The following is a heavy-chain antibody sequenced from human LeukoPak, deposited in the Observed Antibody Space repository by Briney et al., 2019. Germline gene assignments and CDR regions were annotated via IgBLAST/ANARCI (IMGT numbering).Heavy chain of an antibody. Sequence: PGGSLRLSCAASGFTFSSYGMHWVRQAPGKGLEWVAVIWYDGSNKYYADSVKGRFTISRDNSKNTLYLQMNSLRAEDTAVYYCARFGRRAAVAGPFDYWGQGTLVTVSS. V-gene: IGHV3-33*01. CDR1: GFTFSSYG. CDR3: ARFGRRAAVAGPFDY. D-gene: IGHD6-19*01. CDR2: IWYDGSNK. J-gene: IGHJ4*02.